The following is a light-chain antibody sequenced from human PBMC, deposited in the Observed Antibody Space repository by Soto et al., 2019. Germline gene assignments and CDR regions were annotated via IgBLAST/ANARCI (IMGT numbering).Light chain of an antibody. J-gene: IGKJ1*01. Sequence: DIQMTQSPSTLSGSVGDRVTITCRASQTISSWLAWYQRKPGKAPKLLIYKASTLKSGVPSRFSGSGSGTEFPLTIRSLQPDDFATYYCQHYNSYSEAFGKGTKVDI. CDR2: KAS. CDR1: QTISSW. CDR3: QHYNSYSEA. V-gene: IGKV1-5*03.